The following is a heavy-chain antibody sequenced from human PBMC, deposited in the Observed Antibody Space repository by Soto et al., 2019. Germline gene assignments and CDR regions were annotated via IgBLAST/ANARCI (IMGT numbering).Heavy chain of an antibody. D-gene: IGHD3-16*01. V-gene: IGHV3-30-3*01. CDR1: GFTFSTYF. CDR3: AFDISMITSLGY. Sequence: PGGSLILSCAASGFTFSTYFMHWVRQAPGKGLEWLAVISYDGSNKYYADSVKGRFTIFRDNSQNTVYLQMNSLRAEDTAVYYCAFDISMITSLGYWGQGTLVTVSS. CDR2: ISYDGSNK. J-gene: IGHJ4*02.